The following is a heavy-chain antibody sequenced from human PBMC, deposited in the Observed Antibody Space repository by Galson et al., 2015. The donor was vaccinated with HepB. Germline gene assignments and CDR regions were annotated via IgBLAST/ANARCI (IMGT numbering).Heavy chain of an antibody. J-gene: IGHJ3*02. CDR2: IYSGGST. CDR3: ARAGGRRITNYYDSSGYYYSFSTGDAFDI. V-gene: IGHV3-53*04. CDR1: GFTVSSNY. Sequence: SLRLSCAASGFTVSSNYMSWVRQAPGKGLEWVSVIYSGGSTYYADSVKGRFTISRHNSKNTLYLQMNSLRAEDTAVYYCARAGGRRITNYYDSSGYYYSFSTGDAFDIWGQGTMVTVSS. D-gene: IGHD3-22*01.